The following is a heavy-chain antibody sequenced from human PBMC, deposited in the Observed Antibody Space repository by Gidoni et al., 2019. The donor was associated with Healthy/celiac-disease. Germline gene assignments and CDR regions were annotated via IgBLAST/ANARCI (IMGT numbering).Heavy chain of an antibody. D-gene: IGHD2-15*01. CDR3: ARGPYCSGGSCYSAETYFDY. V-gene: IGHV3-33*01. J-gene: IGHJ4*02. CDR2: IWYDGSNK. Sequence: QVQLVESGGGVVQPGRSLRLSCAASGFTFSSYGMHWVRQAPGKGLEWVAVIWYDGSNKYYADSVKGRFTISRDNSKNTLYLQMNSLRAEDTAVYYCARGPYCSGGSCYSAETYFDYWGQGTLVTVSS. CDR1: GFTFSSYG.